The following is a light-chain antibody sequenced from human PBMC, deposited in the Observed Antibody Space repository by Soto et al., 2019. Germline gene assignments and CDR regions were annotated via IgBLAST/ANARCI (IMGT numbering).Light chain of an antibody. Sequence: EIVMTQSPATLSVSPGERVTISCRASQSLSSNLAWYQQKPGQAPRLLIYGASTRATDIPARFSGSGSGTEFTLTISSLQSEDFAVYYCQQYNNWPPWTFGQGTKVDIK. CDR1: QSLSSN. J-gene: IGKJ1*01. V-gene: IGKV3-15*01. CDR2: GAS. CDR3: QQYNNWPPWT.